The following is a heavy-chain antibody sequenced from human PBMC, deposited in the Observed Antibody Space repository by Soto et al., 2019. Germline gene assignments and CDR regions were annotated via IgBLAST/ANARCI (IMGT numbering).Heavy chain of an antibody. CDR2: INPIFGTA. D-gene: IGHD6-19*01. CDR1: GGTFSSYA. V-gene: IGHV1-69*01. CDR3: ASGVGLAGNVAYYFDY. Sequence: QVQLVQSGAEVQKPGSSVKVSCKASGGTFSSYAISWVRQAPGQGLEWMGGINPIFGTANYAQKFQGRVTITADESTSTAYMELSSLRSEDTAVYYCASGVGLAGNVAYYFDYWGQGTLVTVSS. J-gene: IGHJ4*02.